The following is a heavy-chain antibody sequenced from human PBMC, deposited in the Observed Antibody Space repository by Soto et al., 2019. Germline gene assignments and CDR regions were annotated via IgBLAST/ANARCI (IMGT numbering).Heavy chain of an antibody. J-gene: IGHJ6*02. Sequence: PGGSLRLSCAASGFTFSSYAMHWVRQAPGKGLEWVAVISYDGSNKYYADSVKGRFTISRDNSKNTLYLQMNSLRAEDTAVYYCAREKNYYGSGRSYGMDVWGQGTTVTVSS. V-gene: IGHV3-30-3*01. CDR3: AREKNYYGSGRSYGMDV. D-gene: IGHD3-10*01. CDR2: ISYDGSNK. CDR1: GFTFSSYA.